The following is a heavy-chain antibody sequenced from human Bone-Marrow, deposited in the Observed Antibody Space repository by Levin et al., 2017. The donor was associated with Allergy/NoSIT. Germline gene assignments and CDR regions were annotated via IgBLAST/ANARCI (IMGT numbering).Heavy chain of an antibody. V-gene: IGHV3-48*02. CDR2: ISSRSSDRNTI. CDR1: GLTFSSHN. CDR3: ATTNSFYYGSGNVY. D-gene: IGHD3-10*01. J-gene: IGHJ4*02. Sequence: GGSLRLSCAASGLTFSSHNMNWVRQAPGKGLEWVSYISSRSSDRNTIYYADSVKGRFTISRDDAKSSLFLQMNSLRDDDTAVYYCATTNSFYYGSGNVYWGQGTLVTVSS.